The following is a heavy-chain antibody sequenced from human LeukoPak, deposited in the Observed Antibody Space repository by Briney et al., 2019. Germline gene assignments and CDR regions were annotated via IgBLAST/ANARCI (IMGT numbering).Heavy chain of an antibody. J-gene: IGHJ6*02. Sequence: ASVKVSCKASGYTFTGYYMHWVRQAPGQGLEWMGWINPKSGGTNYAQNFRGRVTMTRDTSISTAYMELSSLRSDDTAVYYCAREVIKQQLASRQYYYGMDVWGQGTTVTVSS. D-gene: IGHD6-13*01. CDR2: INPKSGGT. V-gene: IGHV1-2*02. CDR3: AREVIKQQLASRQYYYGMDV. CDR1: GYTFTGYY.